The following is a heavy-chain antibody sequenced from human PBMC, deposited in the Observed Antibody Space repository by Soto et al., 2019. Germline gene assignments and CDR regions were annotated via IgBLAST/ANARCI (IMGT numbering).Heavy chain of an antibody. V-gene: IGHV3-33*01. D-gene: IGHD1-26*01. J-gene: IGHJ4*02. CDR2: MRNDGRDL. CDR3: ARDQGGQSGNFIFYH. Sequence: GGSLRLSCAASGFSFSDYVMHWVRQAPGKGLEWVAVMRNDGRDLFYTDSEKGRFTTSRDNNKNTLFLQMNSLRADDTAVYYCARDQGGQSGNFIFYHWGEGALVTVPS. CDR1: GFSFSDYV.